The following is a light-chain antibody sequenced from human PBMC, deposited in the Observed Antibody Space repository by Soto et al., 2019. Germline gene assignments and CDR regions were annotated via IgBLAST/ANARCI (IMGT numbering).Light chain of an antibody. CDR1: SSNIGNNY. CDR2: DNG. J-gene: IGLJ1*01. Sequence: QSVLTQPPSVSAAPGQKVTISCSGSSSNIGNNYVSWYQQLPRTAPKILIYDNGKRPSGTPGRFSGSKSGTSATLGITGLQTGDEADYYCGTWDSSLSVYVFGTGTKLTVL. V-gene: IGLV1-51*01. CDR3: GTWDSSLSVYV.